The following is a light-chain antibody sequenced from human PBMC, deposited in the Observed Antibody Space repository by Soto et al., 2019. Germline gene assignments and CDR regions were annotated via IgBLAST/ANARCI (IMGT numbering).Light chain of an antibody. Sequence: QSVLTQPPSVSGAPGQRVTISCTGSSSNIGAGYDVHWYQQLPGTAPKLLLYGNSNRPSGVPDRFSGSKSGTSASLAITGLQAEDEADYCCQSYDSSLSGYVFGTGTKVT. CDR2: GNS. V-gene: IGLV1-40*01. J-gene: IGLJ1*01. CDR3: QSYDSSLSGYV. CDR1: SSNIGAGYD.